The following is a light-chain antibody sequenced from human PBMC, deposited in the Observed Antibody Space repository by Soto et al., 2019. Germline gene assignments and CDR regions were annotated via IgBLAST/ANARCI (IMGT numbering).Light chain of an antibody. CDR2: YDR. J-gene: IGLJ2*01. V-gene: IGLV3-21*04. CDR1: NIRSKS. CDR3: QVWDTSSDHVV. Sequence: SYELTQPPSVSVAPGETASVTCGGNNIRSKSVHWYQQKPGQAPVLVIYYDRERPSGIPERFSGSNSGNTATLTISRVEAGDEADYYCQVWDTSSDHVVFGGGTKLPVL.